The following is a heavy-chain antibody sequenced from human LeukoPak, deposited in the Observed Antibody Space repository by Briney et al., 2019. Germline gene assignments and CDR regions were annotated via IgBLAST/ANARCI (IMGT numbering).Heavy chain of an antibody. Sequence: GESLKISCKGSGYSFTSYWIGWVRQMPGKGLEWMGIIYPGDSDTTYSPSFQGQVTISADKSISTAYLQWSSLKASDTGMYYCARRGYDYGDYVGMDVWGQGTTVTVSS. CDR3: ARRGYDYGDYVGMDV. D-gene: IGHD4-17*01. CDR2: IYPGDSDT. CDR1: GYSFTSYW. J-gene: IGHJ6*02. V-gene: IGHV5-51*01.